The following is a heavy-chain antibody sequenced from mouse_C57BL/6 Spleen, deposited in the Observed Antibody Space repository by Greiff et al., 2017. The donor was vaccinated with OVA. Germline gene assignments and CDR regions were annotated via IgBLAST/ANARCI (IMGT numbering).Heavy chain of an antibody. CDR3: AIGSGTGFAV. D-gene: IGHD3-3*01. CDR1: GYTFTSYW. V-gene: IGHV1-52*01. CDR2: IDPSDSDT. J-gene: IGHJ3*01. Sequence: VQLQQPGAELVRPGSSVKLSCKASGYTFTSYWMHWVKQRPVQGLEWIGNIDPSDSDTHYNQKFKDKATLTVDKSSSTAYMQLSSLTSEDSAVDYCAIGSGTGFAVWGKGTLVTVSA.